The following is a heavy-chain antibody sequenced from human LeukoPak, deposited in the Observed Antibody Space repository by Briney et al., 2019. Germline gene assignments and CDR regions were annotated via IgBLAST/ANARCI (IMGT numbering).Heavy chain of an antibody. CDR1: GGTFTIYT. D-gene: IGHD4-11*01. CDR2: IIPILGTA. Sequence: SVNLSSTASGGTFTIYTISWVRQAPGQGRGWMGRIIPILGTANYAQKFQGRVTITADKSTRTAYMELSSLKSEDTAVYYCARASGQYSNYYFDYWGQGTLVTVSS. J-gene: IGHJ4*02. CDR3: ARASGQYSNYYFDY. V-gene: IGHV1-69*08.